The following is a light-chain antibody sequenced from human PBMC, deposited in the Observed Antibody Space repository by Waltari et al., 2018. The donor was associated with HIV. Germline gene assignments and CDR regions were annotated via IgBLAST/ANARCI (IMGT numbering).Light chain of an antibody. CDR2: DVS. CDR3: ASYTSSSTVV. J-gene: IGLJ2*01. V-gene: IGLV2-14*03. Sequence: HSALTQPASVSGSPGQSITISCTGTSSDVGGYDHVSWYQHYPGRAPKLMIYDVSHRPSGVANRFAASKSGNTASLTISGLQAEDEADYYCASYTSSSTVVFGGGTKLTVL. CDR1: SSDVGGYDH.